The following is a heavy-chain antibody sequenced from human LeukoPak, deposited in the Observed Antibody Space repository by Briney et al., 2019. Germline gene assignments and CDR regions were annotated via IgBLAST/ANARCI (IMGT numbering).Heavy chain of an antibody. CDR1: GYTFTSYG. J-gene: IGHJ4*02. V-gene: IGHV1-18*01. Sequence: ASVKVSCKASGYTFTSYGISWVRQAPGQGLEWMGWISTYNGNTNYAQMLQGRITMTTDTSTSTAYMELRSLRSDDTAVYYCARGKPVYFYGPGSYLASPFDSWGQGTLVTGSS. CDR2: ISTYNGNT. D-gene: IGHD3-10*01. CDR3: ARGKPVYFYGPGSYLASPFDS.